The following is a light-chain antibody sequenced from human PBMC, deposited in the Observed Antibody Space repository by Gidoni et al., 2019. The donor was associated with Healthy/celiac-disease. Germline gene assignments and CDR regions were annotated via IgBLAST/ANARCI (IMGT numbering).Light chain of an antibody. V-gene: IGKV3-11*01. CDR1: QSVSSY. CDR3: QQRSNWPRT. CDR2: DAS. J-gene: IGKJ1*01. Sequence: EIVLTQSPATLSLSPGERATISCRASQSVSSYLAWYQQKPGQAPRLLIYDASNRATGIPARFSGSGSWTDFTLTISSLEPEDFAVYYCQQRSNWPRTFGQGTKVEIK.